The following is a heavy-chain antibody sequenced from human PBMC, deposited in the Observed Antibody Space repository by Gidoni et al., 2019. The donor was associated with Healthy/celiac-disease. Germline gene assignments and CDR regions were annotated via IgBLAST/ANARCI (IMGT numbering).Heavy chain of an antibody. CDR1: GFTVSSYA. CDR2: ISGSGGST. V-gene: IGHV3-23*01. CDR3: AKDRGITMVRGVTSQIDY. D-gene: IGHD3-10*01. Sequence: EVQLLESGGGLVQPGGSLRLSCAASGFTVSSYAMSWVRQAPGKGLEGVSAISGSGGSTYYADSVKGRFTISRDNSKNTLDLQMNSLRDEDTAVYYCAKDRGITMVRGVTSQIDYWGQGTLVTVSS. J-gene: IGHJ4*02.